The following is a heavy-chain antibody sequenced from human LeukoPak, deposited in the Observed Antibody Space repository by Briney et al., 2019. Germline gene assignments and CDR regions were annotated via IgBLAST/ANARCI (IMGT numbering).Heavy chain of an antibody. V-gene: IGHV3-23*01. Sequence: PGGSLRLSCAASGFAFSCFAMNWVRQAPGKGLQWVSAISGDATTTYYPDSLTGRFTISRDNSRNTLYLQMNSLRADDTAVYYCAKGVYGDHPHYSDYWGQGTLVIVSS. CDR3: AKGVYGDHPHYSDY. CDR1: GFAFSCFA. D-gene: IGHD4-17*01. J-gene: IGHJ4*02. CDR2: ISGDATTT.